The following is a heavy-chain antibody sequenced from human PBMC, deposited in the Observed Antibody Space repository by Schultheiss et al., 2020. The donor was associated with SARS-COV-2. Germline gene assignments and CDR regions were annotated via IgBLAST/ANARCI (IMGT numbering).Heavy chain of an antibody. J-gene: IGHJ4*02. Sequence: GALRLSCAASGFTFSSYAMSWVRQAPGKGLEWVSAISGSGGSTYYADSVKGRFTISRDNAKNSLYLQMNSLRAEDTAVYYCARDSPLTYGTVWDLFELWGQGTLVTVSS. CDR3: ARDSPLTYGTVWDLFEL. D-gene: IGHD3-10*01. V-gene: IGHV3-23*01. CDR1: GFTFSSYA. CDR2: ISGSGGST.